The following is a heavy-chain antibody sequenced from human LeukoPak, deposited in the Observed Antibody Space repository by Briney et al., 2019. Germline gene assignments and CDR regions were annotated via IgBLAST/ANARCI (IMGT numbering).Heavy chain of an antibody. CDR1: GFTFSSYG. J-gene: IGHJ6*02. D-gene: IGHD5-18*01. CDR2: IWYDGSNK. Sequence: GGSLRLSCAASGFTFSSYGMHWVRQAPGKGLEWVAVIWYDGSNKYYADSVKGRFTISRDNSKNTLYLQMNSLRAEDTAVYYCARGSYGPKHYYYYYGMDVWGQGTTVTVSS. CDR3: ARGSYGPKHYYYYYGMDV. V-gene: IGHV3-33*01.